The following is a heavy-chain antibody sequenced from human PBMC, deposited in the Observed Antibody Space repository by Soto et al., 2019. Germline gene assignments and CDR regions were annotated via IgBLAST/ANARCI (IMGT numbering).Heavy chain of an antibody. V-gene: IGHV1-18*01. J-gene: IGHJ4*02. CDR2: ISAYNGNT. CDR1: GYTFTSYG. Sequence: QVPLVQSGAEVKKPGASVKVSCKASGYTFTSYGISWVRQAPEQGLEWMGWISAYNGNTNYAQKLQGRVTMTTDTSTSTAYMELRSLRSDDTAMYYCARGATPPWARIYYFDYWGQGTLVTVSS. CDR3: ARGATPPWARIYYFDY. D-gene: IGHD1-26*01.